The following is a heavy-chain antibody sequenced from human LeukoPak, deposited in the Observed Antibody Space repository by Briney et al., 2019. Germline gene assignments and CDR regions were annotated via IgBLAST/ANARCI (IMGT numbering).Heavy chain of an antibody. D-gene: IGHD3-10*01. Sequence: QPGGSLRLSCAASGFIFTNYFMSWVRQAPGKGLEWVAVISYDGSNKYYADSVKGRFTISRDNSKNTLYLQMNSLRAEDTAVYYCATTYGSGSYHMGGYFDYWGQGTLVTVSS. CDR1: GFIFTNYF. CDR2: ISYDGSNK. CDR3: ATTYGSGSYHMGGYFDY. V-gene: IGHV3-30-3*01. J-gene: IGHJ4*02.